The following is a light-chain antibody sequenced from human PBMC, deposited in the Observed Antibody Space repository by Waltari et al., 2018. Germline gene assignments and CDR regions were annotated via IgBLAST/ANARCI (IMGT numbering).Light chain of an antibody. V-gene: IGLV6-57*01. CDR3: QSYDSSTPVV. CDR1: SGSIASNY. Sequence: NFMLTPPHSVSESPGKTVTISCTRSSGSIASNYVQWYQQRPGSSPTTVIYEDNQRPSGVPDRFSGSIDSSSNSASLTISGLKTEDEADYYCQSYDSSTPVVFGGGTKLTVL. J-gene: IGLJ2*01. CDR2: EDN.